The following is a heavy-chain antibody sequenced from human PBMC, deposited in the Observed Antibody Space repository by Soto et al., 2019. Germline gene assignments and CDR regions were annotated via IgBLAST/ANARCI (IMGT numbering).Heavy chain of an antibody. CDR3: ASDDYCSSTSCYTRGNWFDP. D-gene: IGHD2-2*02. V-gene: IGHV1-69*01. J-gene: IGHJ5*02. Sequence: QVQLVQSGAVVKKPGSSVKVSCKASGGTFSSYAISWVRQAPGQGLEWMGGIIPIFGTANYAQKFQGRVTITADESTSTAYMELSSLRSEDTAVYYCASDDYCSSTSCYTRGNWFDPWGQGTLVTVSS. CDR1: GGTFSSYA. CDR2: IIPIFGTA.